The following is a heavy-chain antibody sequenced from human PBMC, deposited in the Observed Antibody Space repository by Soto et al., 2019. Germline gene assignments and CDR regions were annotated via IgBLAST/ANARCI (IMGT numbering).Heavy chain of an antibody. D-gene: IGHD3-22*01. CDR2: INAGNGNT. CDR3: ARGWYHDSSGYYYGYYSDY. V-gene: IGHV1-3*01. Sequence: ASVKVSCKASGYTFTSYAMHWVRQAPGQRLEWMGWINAGNGNTKYSQKFQGRVTITRDTSASTAYMELSSLRSEDTAVYYCARGWYHDSSGYYYGYYSDYWGQGTLVTVSS. CDR1: GYTFTSYA. J-gene: IGHJ4*02.